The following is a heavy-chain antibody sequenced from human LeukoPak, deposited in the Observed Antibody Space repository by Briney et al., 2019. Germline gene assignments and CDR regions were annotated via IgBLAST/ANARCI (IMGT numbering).Heavy chain of an antibody. V-gene: IGHV3-23*01. D-gene: IGHD4-17*01. J-gene: IGHJ4*02. CDR1: GFTFSSYA. Sequence: GGSLRLSCAASGFTFSSYAMSWVRQAPGKGLEWVSAIGGSGGSTYYADSVKGRFTISGGNSKNTLYLQMNSLRAEDTAVYYCAKDRNGDYVLDYWGQGTLVTVSS. CDR3: AKDRNGDYVLDY. CDR2: IGGSGGST.